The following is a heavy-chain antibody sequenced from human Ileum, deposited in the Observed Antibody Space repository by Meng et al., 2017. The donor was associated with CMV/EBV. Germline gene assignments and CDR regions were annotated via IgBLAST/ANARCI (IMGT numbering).Heavy chain of an antibody. J-gene: IGHJ4*02. Sequence: ASVKVSCKASGYTFTNFLISWVRQAPGQGLDWMGWISPYNGNTKYAQKFQDRVTMTTDTSTTTAHMELRSLRSDDTAVYYCARDLEPWGLQLVFDFWGQGTLVTVSS. V-gene: IGHV1-18*01. CDR1: GYTFTNFL. CDR3: ARDLEPWGLQLVFDF. CDR2: ISPYNGNT. D-gene: IGHD6-13*01.